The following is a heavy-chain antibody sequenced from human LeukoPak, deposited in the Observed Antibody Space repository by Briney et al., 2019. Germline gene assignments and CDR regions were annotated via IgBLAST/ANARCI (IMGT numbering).Heavy chain of an antibody. CDR2: IYYSGST. Sequence: SETLSLTCTVSAGSISSYYWSWIRQPPGKGLEWIGYIYYSGSTYYNPSLKSRVTISVDTSKNQFSLKLSSVTAADTAVYYCARHRVVTPGRWFDPWGQGTLVTVSS. CDR1: AGSISSYY. J-gene: IGHJ5*02. V-gene: IGHV4-59*08. CDR3: ARHRVVTPGRWFDP. D-gene: IGHD4-23*01.